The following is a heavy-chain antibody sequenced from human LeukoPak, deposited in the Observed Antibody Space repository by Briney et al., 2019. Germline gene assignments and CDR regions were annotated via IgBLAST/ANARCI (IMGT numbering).Heavy chain of an antibody. CDR1: GFTFSSYG. J-gene: IGHJ4*02. CDR3: AKDQQSFDY. CDR2: IRYDGSNK. Sequence: GASLQISGAATGFTFSSYGMHWARQAPGKGLEWVAFIRYDGSNKYYADSVKGRFTISRDNSKNTLYLQMNSLRAEDTAVYYCAKDQQSFDYWGQGTLVTVSS. D-gene: IGHD6-13*01. V-gene: IGHV3-30*02.